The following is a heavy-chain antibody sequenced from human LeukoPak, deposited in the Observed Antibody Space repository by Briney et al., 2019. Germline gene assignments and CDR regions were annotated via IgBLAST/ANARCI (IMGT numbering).Heavy chain of an antibody. D-gene: IGHD4-17*01. V-gene: IGHV1-46*01. CDR2: INPSGGST. CDR1: GYTFTSYY. J-gene: IGHJ1*01. Sequence: ALVKVSCKASGYTFTSYYMHWVRQAPGQGLEWMGIINPSGGSTSYAQKFQGRVTMTRDTSTSTVYMELSSLRSEGTAVYYCARAYGDYAEYFQHWGQGTLVTVSS. CDR3: ARAYGDYAEYFQH.